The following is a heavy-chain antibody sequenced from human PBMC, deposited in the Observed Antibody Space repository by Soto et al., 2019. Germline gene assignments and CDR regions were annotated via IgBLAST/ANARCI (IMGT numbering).Heavy chain of an antibody. D-gene: IGHD3-22*01. Sequence: QAQLVQSGTEVKKPGASVKVSCQASGNTFTNYDIFWMRQATGEGLEWMGWMNPYSNNAGYAEKFQGRVTMTRDTSTSTAYMELSGLTSEDTAVYYCARGASYYYDKHGDYRNWYFDLWGRGTLLRVSS. CDR1: GNTFTNYD. CDR2: MNPYSNNA. CDR3: ARGASYYYDKHGDYRNWYFDL. J-gene: IGHJ2*01. V-gene: IGHV1-8*01.